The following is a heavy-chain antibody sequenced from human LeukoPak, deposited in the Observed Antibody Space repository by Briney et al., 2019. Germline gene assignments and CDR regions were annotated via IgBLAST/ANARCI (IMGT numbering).Heavy chain of an antibody. Sequence: SCKASGYTFTGYYMHWVRQAPGKGLEWVAVIWYDGSNKYYADSVKGRFTISRDNSKNTLYLQMNSLRAEDTAVYYCARDQGGSGSYSFDYWGQGTLVTVSS. J-gene: IGHJ4*02. CDR1: GYTFTGYY. CDR2: IWYDGSNK. V-gene: IGHV3-33*01. D-gene: IGHD3-10*01. CDR3: ARDQGGSGSYSFDY.